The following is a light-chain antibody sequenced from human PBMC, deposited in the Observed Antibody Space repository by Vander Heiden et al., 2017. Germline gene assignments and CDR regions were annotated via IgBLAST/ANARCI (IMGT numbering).Light chain of an antibody. J-gene: IGLJ1*01. CDR1: NSDVGDY. CDR3: SSLTSSLYV. CDR2: EVS. Sequence: QSALTQPASVSGSPGQSLTISCTGANSDVGDYVSWYQQHPGKAPKLLIYEVSDRPSGVSNRFSGSKSGNTASLTISGLQAEDEADYYCSSLTSSLYVFGAGTKVTVL. V-gene: IGLV2-14*01.